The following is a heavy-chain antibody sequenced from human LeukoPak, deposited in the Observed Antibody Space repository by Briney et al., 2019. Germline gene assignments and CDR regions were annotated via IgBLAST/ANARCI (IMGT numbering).Heavy chain of an antibody. J-gene: IGHJ4*02. CDR2: IYYSGST. V-gene: IGHV4-59*01. Sequence: PSETLSLTCTVSGGSISSYYWSWIRQPPGKGLEWIGYIYYSGSTNYNPSLKSRVTISVDTSKNQFSLKLSSVTAADTAVYYCARYVWGSYPTFEDYWGQGTLVTVSS. CDR3: ARYVWGSYPTFEDY. D-gene: IGHD3-16*02. CDR1: GGSISSYY.